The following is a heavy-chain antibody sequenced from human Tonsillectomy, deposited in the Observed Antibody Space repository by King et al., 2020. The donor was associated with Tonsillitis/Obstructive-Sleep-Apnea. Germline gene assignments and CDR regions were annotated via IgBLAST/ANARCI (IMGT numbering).Heavy chain of an antibody. J-gene: IGHJ4*02. D-gene: IGHD1-26*01. CDR2: INTDGSST. CDR1: GFTFSSYW. V-gene: IGHV3-74*01. Sequence: VQLVESGGGSVQPGGSLRLSCAASGFTFSSYWMHWVRQAPGKGLVWVSRINTDGSSTSYADSVKGRFTISRDNAKNTLYLQVNSLRAEDTAVYYCARDRDSEWEIISFCDYWGQGTLVTVSA. CDR3: ARDRDSEWEIISFCDY.